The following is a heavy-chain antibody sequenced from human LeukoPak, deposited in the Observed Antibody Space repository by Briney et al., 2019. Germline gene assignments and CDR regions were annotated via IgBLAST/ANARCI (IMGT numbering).Heavy chain of an antibody. V-gene: IGHV4-59*01. CDR1: GGSISTYY. CDR2: IYYNGYT. Sequence: SETLSLTCSVSGGSISTYYWTWIRQSPGKGLEWIGYIYYNGYTNFNPSLKSRVTISVDTSNNQSSLEVASVTAADTAVYYCARAPPRGGWFDPWGQGTLVTLSS. D-gene: IGHD3-10*01. CDR3: ARAPPRGGWFDP. J-gene: IGHJ5*02.